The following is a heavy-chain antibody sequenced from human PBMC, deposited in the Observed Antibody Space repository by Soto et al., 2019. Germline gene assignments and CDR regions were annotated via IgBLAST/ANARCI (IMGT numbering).Heavy chain of an antibody. CDR1: GYSFISYW. J-gene: IGHJ6*02. V-gene: IGHV5-51*01. D-gene: IGHD1-20*01. CDR2: IYPGDSDT. CDR3: SRRSRYDLWVLVMDV. Sequence: GESLKISCKGSGYSFISYWIGWVRQMPGKGLEWMGIIYPGDSDTRYSPSFQGQVTISADKSISTAYLQWSSLKASDTAMYYCSRRSRYDLWVLVMDVWGQRPMVNVSS.